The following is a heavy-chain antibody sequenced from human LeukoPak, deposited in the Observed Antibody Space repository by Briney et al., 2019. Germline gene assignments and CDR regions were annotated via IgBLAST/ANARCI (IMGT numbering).Heavy chain of an antibody. Sequence: PSETLSLTCAVYGGSFSGYYWSWIRQPPGKGLEWIGEINHSGSTNYNPSLKSRVTISVGTSKNQFSLKLSSVTAADTAVYYCARLVSSGWSSYYFDYWGQGTLVTVSS. CDR2: INHSGST. J-gene: IGHJ4*02. D-gene: IGHD6-19*01. CDR3: ARLVSSGWSSYYFDY. V-gene: IGHV4-34*01. CDR1: GGSFSGYY.